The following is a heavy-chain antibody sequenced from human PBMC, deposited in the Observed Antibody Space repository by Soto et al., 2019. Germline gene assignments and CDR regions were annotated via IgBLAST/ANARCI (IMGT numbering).Heavy chain of an antibody. CDR1: GGAFSGFF. CDR3: ARGSYYYDNSGYLH. J-gene: IGHJ4*02. Sequence: ETLSLTCGVDGGAFSGFFLTWTRQSPGKGLEWIGEINHSGRNNLNPSLKSRVTISADTSKTQFSLKLRSVTAADTAVYYCARGSYYYDNSGYLHWGQGTLVTVSS. V-gene: IGHV4-34*01. CDR2: INHSGRN. D-gene: IGHD3-22*01.